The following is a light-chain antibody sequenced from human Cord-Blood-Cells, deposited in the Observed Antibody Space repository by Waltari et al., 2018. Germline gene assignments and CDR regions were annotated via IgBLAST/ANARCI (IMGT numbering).Light chain of an antibody. CDR1: QSISSY. J-gene: IGKJ3*01. CDR3: QQSYSTPFT. V-gene: IGKV1-39*01. CDR2: AAS. Sequence: DIKMTKSPSSLSASVGDRVTITCRASQSISSYLNWYQQKPGKAPKLLIYAASSLQSGVPSRFSCSGSGTDFTLTISSLQPEDFATYYCQQSYSTPFTFGPGTKVDIK.